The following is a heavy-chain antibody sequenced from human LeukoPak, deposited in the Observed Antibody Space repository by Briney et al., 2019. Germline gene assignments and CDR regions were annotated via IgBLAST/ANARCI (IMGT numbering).Heavy chain of an antibody. J-gene: IGHJ4*02. Sequence: GGSLRLSCAASGFTFSSYAMSWVRQAPGKGLEWVSAISGSGGSTYSADSVKGRFTISRDDSRNTLYLQMNSLRAEDTAVYYCAKVGSYDSSCYVDYWGQGTLVTVSS. D-gene: IGHD3-22*01. CDR1: GFTFSSYA. V-gene: IGHV3-23*01. CDR2: ISGSGGST. CDR3: AKVGSYDSSCYVDY.